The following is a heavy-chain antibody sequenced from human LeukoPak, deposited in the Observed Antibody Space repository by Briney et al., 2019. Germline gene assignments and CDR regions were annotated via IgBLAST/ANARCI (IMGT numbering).Heavy chain of an antibody. CDR2: INPSGGST. J-gene: IGHJ4*02. CDR1: GYTFTSYY. D-gene: IGHD3-16*02. Sequence: AASVKVSCKASGYTFTSYYMHWVRQAPGQGLEWMGIINPSGGSTSYAQKFQGRVTMTRDTSTSTVYMELSSLRSEDTAVYFCVRASLLRGLVGYYFDSWGQGTPVTVFS. CDR3: VRASLLRGLVGYYFDS. V-gene: IGHV1-46*01.